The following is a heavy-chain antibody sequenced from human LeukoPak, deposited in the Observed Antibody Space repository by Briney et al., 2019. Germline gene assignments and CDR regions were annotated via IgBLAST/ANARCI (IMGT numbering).Heavy chain of an antibody. CDR1: GFTISNYE. V-gene: IGHV3-48*03. CDR3: AKAGVELATISPFDI. Sequence: GGSLRLSCAASGFTISNYEMNWVRQAPGKGLEWVSYITGSVSIIYYADSVKGRFTISRDNAKKSLYLQMNSLTAEDTAVYYCAKAGVELATISPFDIWGQGTMVTVSS. J-gene: IGHJ3*02. D-gene: IGHD5-24*01. CDR2: ITGSVSII.